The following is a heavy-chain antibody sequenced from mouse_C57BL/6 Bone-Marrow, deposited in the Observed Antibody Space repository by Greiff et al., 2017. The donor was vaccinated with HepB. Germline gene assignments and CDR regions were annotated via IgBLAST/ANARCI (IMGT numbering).Heavy chain of an antibody. CDR3: ARPTMVTTIDY. CDR1: GFTFSSYG. Sequence: EVQLQQSGGDLVKPGGSLKLSCAASGFTFSSYGMSWVRQTPDKRLEWVATISSGGSYTYYPDSVKGRFTISRDNAKNTLYLQMSSLKSEDTAMYYCARPTMVTTIDYWGQGTTLTVSS. J-gene: IGHJ2*01. CDR2: ISSGGSYT. D-gene: IGHD2-1*01. V-gene: IGHV5-6*01.